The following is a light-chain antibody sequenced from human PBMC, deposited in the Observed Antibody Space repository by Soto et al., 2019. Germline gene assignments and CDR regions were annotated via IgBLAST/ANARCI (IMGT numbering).Light chain of an antibody. CDR1: QSISNN. J-gene: IGKJ4*01. CDR2: GAS. Sequence: EIVMTQSPATLSVSPGERATLSCRASQSISNNLAWYQQKPGQSPRLLIYGASTRATSGPARFSGRGSGTEFTLTISSLQSEDFAVYYCQQYDNWPLTFGGGTKVEIK. CDR3: QQYDNWPLT. V-gene: IGKV3-15*01.